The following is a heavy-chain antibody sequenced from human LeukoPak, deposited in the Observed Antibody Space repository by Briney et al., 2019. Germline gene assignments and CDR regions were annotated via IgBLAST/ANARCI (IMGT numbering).Heavy chain of an antibody. D-gene: IGHD3-22*01. Sequence: PSETLSLTCTVSGGSISSSSYYWGWIRQPPGKGLEWIGSIYYSGSTYYNPSLKGRVTISVDTSKNQFSLKLSSVTAADTAVYYCARATNYYDSSGYYDAFDIWGQGTMVTVSS. CDR3: ARATNYYDSSGYYDAFDI. V-gene: IGHV4-39*07. J-gene: IGHJ3*02. CDR1: GGSISSSSYY. CDR2: IYYSGST.